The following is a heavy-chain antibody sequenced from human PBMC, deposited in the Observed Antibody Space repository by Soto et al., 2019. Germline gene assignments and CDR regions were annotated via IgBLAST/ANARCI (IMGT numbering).Heavy chain of an antibody. V-gene: IGHV4-31*03. D-gene: IGHD2-8*01. J-gene: IGHJ4*02. CDR1: GGSISSGGYY. Sequence: PSETLSLTCTVSGGSISSGGYYWSWIRQHPGKGLEWIGYINYSRNTYYNPSLKSRVTISVDTSKNQFSLKLSSVTAAYTAVYYCARGQWYHGGIVQFDYWGQGTLVTVSS. CDR3: ARGQWYHGGIVQFDY. CDR2: INYSRNT.